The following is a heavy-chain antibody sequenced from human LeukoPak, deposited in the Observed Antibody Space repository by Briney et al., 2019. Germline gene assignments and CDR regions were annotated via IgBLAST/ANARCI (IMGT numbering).Heavy chain of an antibody. CDR2: IYYSGST. D-gene: IGHD6-6*01. CDR3: ARGLTVEYSSSPWFDY. Sequence: PSETLSLTCAVYGGSFSSYYWSWIRQPPGKGLEWIGYIYYSGSTNYNPSLKSRVTISVDTSKNQFSLKLSSVTAADTAVYYCARGLTVEYSSSPWFDYWGQGTLVTVSS. J-gene: IGHJ4*02. V-gene: IGHV4-59*01. CDR1: GGSFSSYY.